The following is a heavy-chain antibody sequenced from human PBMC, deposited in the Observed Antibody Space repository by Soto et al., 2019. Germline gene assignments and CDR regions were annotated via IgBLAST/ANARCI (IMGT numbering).Heavy chain of an antibody. J-gene: IGHJ4*02. D-gene: IGHD3-10*01. CDR1: GYTFTSYG. CDR3: SRVDPGETSPFDH. Sequence: GASVKVSCKASGYTFTSYGISWVRQAPGQGLEWMGWINPFDGSRMFAQSFQGRVTMTRDTSTSTVYMEVGSLRSEDTAVYYCSRVDPGETSPFDHWGQGTLVTVSS. CDR2: INPFDGSR. V-gene: IGHV1-18*01.